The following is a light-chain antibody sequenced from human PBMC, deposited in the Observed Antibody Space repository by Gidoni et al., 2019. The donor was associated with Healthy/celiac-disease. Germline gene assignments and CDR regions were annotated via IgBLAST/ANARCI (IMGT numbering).Light chain of an antibody. CDR1: QSVSSSY. CDR3: QQYGSSPVT. J-gene: IGKJ3*01. Sequence: EIVLTQSPGTLSLSPGERATLSCRASQSVSSSYLAWYQQKPCRAPRLLIYGASSWATGIPDRFSGSGSGTDFTLTISRLEPEDFAVYYCQQYGSSPVTFGPGTKVDIK. CDR2: GAS. V-gene: IGKV3-20*01.